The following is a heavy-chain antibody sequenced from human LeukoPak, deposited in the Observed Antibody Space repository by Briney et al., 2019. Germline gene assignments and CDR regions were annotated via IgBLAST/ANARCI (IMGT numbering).Heavy chain of an antibody. Sequence: PSETLSLTCAVYGGSFSGYYWSWIRQPPGKGLEWIGEINHSGSTNYNPSLKSRVTISVDTSKNQFSLKLSSVTAADTAVYYCVGGGRDYYDSSGYPPTWGQGTLVTVSS. D-gene: IGHD3-22*01. V-gene: IGHV4-34*01. CDR2: INHSGST. CDR1: GGSFSGYY. CDR3: VGGGRDYYDSSGYPPT. J-gene: IGHJ5*02.